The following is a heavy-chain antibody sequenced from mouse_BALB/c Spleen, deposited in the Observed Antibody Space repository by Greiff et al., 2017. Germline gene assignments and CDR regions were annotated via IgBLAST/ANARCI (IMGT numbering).Heavy chain of an antibody. J-gene: IGHJ4*01. Sequence: EVKLMESGPSLVKPSQTLSLTCSVTGDSITSGYWNWIRKFPGNKLEYMGYISYSGSTYYNPSLKSRISITRDTSKNQYYLQLNSVTTEDTATYYCARGGNGSSYYYAMDYWGQGTSVTVSS. CDR1: GDSITSGY. V-gene: IGHV3-8*02. CDR3: ARGGNGSSYYYAMDY. D-gene: IGHD1-1*01. CDR2: ISYSGST.